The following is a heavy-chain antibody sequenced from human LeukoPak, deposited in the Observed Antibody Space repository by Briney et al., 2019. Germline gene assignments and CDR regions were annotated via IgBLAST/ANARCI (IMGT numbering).Heavy chain of an antibody. Sequence: GESLKISCKGSGYSFTSYWIGWVRQMPGKGLEWMGIIYPGDSDTRYSPSFQGQDTISADKSISTAYLQWSSLKASDTAMYYCATRGEDDYGDYHFDYWGQGTLVTVSS. CDR2: IYPGDSDT. J-gene: IGHJ4*02. D-gene: IGHD4-17*01. V-gene: IGHV5-51*01. CDR1: GYSFTSYW. CDR3: ATRGEDDYGDYHFDY.